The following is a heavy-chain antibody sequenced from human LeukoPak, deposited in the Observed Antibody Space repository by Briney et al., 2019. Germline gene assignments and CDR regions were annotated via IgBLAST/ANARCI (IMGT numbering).Heavy chain of an antibody. D-gene: IGHD3-10*01. J-gene: IGHJ4*02. CDR1: GGSIRSYY. CDR3: XXXMVRGVSVHFDY. V-gene: IGHV4-59*01. Sequence: SETLSLTCTVSGGSIRSYYWSWIRQPPGKGLEWIGYIYYSGSTNYNPSLKSRVTISVDTSKNQFSLKLSSVTAADTAVYYWXXXMVRGVSVHFDYWGQGTLVTVSS. CDR2: IYYSGST.